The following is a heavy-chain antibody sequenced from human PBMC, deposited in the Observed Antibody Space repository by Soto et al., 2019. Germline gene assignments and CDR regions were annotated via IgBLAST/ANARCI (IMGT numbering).Heavy chain of an antibody. CDR3: ARKLRFLGGNWLAP. Sequence: TETLSLTCAVYGGSLNNYYWNWIRQPPGKGLEWIGEINHSGSTNYSPSLESRVTISVDTPKNQFSLKLTSVTAADTAVYYCARKLRFLGGNWLAPWGQGTLVTVSS. D-gene: IGHD3-3*01. J-gene: IGHJ5*02. V-gene: IGHV4-34*01. CDR1: GGSLNNYY. CDR2: INHSGST.